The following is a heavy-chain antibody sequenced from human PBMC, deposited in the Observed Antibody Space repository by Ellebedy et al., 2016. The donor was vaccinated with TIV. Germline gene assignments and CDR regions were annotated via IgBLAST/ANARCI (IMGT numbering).Heavy chain of an antibody. D-gene: IGHD7-27*01. J-gene: IGHJ1*01. CDR1: GYPFTGHVFTVSY. CDR2: ISPNTGGS. Sequence: ASVKVSCXASGYPFTGHVFTVSYIHWVRQAPGHGLEWMGWISPNTGGSGSAPKFQGRVTMTRDTSTSTAFLEMSSLRFDDSAVYFCARIDSNWGYDLWGQGTLVTVSS. V-gene: IGHV1-2*02. CDR3: ARIDSNWGYDL.